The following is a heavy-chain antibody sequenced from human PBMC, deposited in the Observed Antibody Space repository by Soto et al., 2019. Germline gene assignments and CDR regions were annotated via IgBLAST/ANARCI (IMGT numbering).Heavy chain of an antibody. CDR1: EFTC. J-gene: IGHJ4*02. V-gene: IGHV3-74*01. CDR3: ASLSAPVDH. D-gene: IGHD6-25*01. Sequence: GGSLRLSCVASEFTCMHWVRQRPGKGMEWVSEIDSDGSSTNYADSVKGRFTVSRDNAQNSLFLQMNSLRVEDTAVYYCASLSAPVDHWGQGILVNVS. CDR2: IDSDGSST.